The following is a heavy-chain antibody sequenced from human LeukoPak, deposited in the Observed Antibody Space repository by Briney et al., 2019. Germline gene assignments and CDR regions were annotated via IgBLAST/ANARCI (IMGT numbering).Heavy chain of an antibody. CDR1: GFTFDDYA. D-gene: IGHD6-19*01. CDR3: AKDIGTAVAWSLLYGMDV. CDR2: ISWNSGSI. V-gene: IGHV3-9*01. Sequence: PGGSLRLSCAASGFTFDDYAMHWVRQAPGKSLEWVSGISWNSGSIGYADSVKGRFTISRDNAKNSLYLQMNSLRAEDTALYYCAKDIGTAVAWSLLYGMDVWGQGTTVTVSS. J-gene: IGHJ6*02.